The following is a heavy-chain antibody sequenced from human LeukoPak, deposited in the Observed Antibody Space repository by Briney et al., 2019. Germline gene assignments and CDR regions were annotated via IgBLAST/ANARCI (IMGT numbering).Heavy chain of an antibody. D-gene: IGHD3-22*01. Sequence: SETLSLTCTVSGGSISGFFWSWIRQPPGKGLDWIGYIHYSGTTNYNPSLKSRLTISVDTSKNQFSLKLSSVTAADTAVYYCARHRYYYDSSGYHGTDAFDIWGQGTMVTVSS. CDR3: ARHRYYYDSSGYHGTDAFDI. J-gene: IGHJ3*02. CDR2: IHYSGTT. CDR1: GGSISGFF. V-gene: IGHV4-59*08.